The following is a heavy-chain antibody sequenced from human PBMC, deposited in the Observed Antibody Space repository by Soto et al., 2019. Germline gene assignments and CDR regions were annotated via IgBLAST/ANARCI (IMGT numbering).Heavy chain of an antibody. CDR2: TGSGTGPG. J-gene: IGHJ4*02. Sequence: QVQLVQSGTEVKKPGSSVKVSCKASGGSLSTNLISWVRQAPGQGLEWMGGTGSGTGPGNHAQKFQGRRTVTADKSTSTVYMELTNLSTEDTGVYYCARRDSGGFYRFFDSWGQGTLVTVSS. V-gene: IGHV1-69*06. CDR1: GGSLSTNL. D-gene: IGHD2-15*01. CDR3: ARRDSGGFYRFFDS.